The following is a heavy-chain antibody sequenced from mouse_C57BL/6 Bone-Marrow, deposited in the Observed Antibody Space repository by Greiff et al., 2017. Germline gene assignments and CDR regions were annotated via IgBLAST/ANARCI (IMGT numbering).Heavy chain of an antibody. CDR2: INPNNGGT. Sequence: EVQLQQSGPELVKPGASVKIPCKASGYTFTDYNMDWVKQSQVKSLEWIGDINPNNGGTIYNQKFKGKATMTVDKSSSTAYMELRSLTSEDTAVYYCARWYYGSSYSMDYWGQGTSVTVSS. CDR3: ARWYYGSSYSMDY. D-gene: IGHD1-1*01. V-gene: IGHV1-18*01. J-gene: IGHJ4*01. CDR1: GYTFTDYN.